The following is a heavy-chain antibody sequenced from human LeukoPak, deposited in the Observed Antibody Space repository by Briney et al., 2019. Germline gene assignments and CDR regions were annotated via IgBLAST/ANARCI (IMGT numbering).Heavy chain of an antibody. Sequence: GRSLRLSCAASGFTFSSYGMHWVRQAPGKGLEWVAVMSNDGSNKYYADSVKGRFTISRDNSKNTLYLQMNSLRAADTAIYYCAKSGIAAAGQRGYFDYWGQGTLVTVSS. CDR1: GFTFSSYG. CDR2: MSNDGSNK. J-gene: IGHJ4*02. D-gene: IGHD6-13*01. CDR3: AKSGIAAAGQRGYFDY. V-gene: IGHV3-30*18.